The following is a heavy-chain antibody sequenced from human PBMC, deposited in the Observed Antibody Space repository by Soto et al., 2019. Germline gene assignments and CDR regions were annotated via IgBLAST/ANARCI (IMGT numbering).Heavy chain of an antibody. CDR3: ARIIGYCRNNDCSWTFDI. V-gene: IGHV5-51*01. Sequence: LKISCKTSGYSFISYWVAWVRQLPGKGLEWMGTFYPGDSTSTYSPSFQGQVTISVDKSISTAYLQLSSLKASDTAMYYCARIIGYCRNNDCSWTFDIWGQGTMVTVSS. J-gene: IGHJ3*02. CDR1: GYSFISYW. CDR2: FYPGDSTS. D-gene: IGHD2-15*01.